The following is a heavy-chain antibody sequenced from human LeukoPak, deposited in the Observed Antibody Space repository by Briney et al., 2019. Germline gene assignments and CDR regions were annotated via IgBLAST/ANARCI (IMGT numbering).Heavy chain of an antibody. CDR2: ISWNSGSI. J-gene: IGHJ4*02. V-gene: IGHV3-9*01. CDR1: GFTFDDYA. D-gene: IGHD4-17*01. Sequence: GGSLRLSCAASGFTFDDYAMHWVRQAPGKGLEWVSGISWNSGSIGYADSVKGRFTISRDNAKNSLYLQMNSLRAEDTALYYCAKGGLGAVTTGIQRFDYWGQGTLVTVSS. CDR3: AKGGLGAVTTGIQRFDY.